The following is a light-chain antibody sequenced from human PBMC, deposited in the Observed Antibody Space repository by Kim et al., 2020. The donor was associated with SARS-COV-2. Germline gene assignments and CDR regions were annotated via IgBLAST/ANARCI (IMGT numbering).Light chain of an antibody. V-gene: IGKV3-20*01. CDR3: QRHGDSMYT. CDR2: GAS. J-gene: IGKJ2*01. CDR1: QSVTSNH. Sequence: PGGRASLSCRDSQSVTSNHLAWYQQKPGEAPRVLIHGASFRATGIPERFSGSGSGTDFTLTISRLEPEDFAVYYCQRHGDSMYTCGQGTELEI.